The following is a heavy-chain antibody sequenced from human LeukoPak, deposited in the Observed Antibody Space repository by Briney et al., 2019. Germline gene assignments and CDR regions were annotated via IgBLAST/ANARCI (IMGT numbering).Heavy chain of an antibody. J-gene: IGHJ4*02. CDR1: GGSISSYY. CDR2: IYYSGST. D-gene: IGHD3-16*01. CDR3: ARLGVSRVDY. V-gene: IGHV4-59*12. Sequence: SETLSLTCTVSGGSISSYYWSWIRQPPGKGLEWIGYIYYSGSTNYNPSLKSRVTISVDTSKNQFSLKLSSVTAADTAVYYCARLGVSRVDYWGQGTLVTVSS.